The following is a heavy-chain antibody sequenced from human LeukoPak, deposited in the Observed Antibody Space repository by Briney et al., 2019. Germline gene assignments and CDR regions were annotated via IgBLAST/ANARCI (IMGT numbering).Heavy chain of an antibody. D-gene: IGHD3-3*01. V-gene: IGHV3-11*01. Sequence: GGSPRLSCAASGFTFSDYYMSWIRQAPGKGLEWVSYISSSGSTIYYADSVKGRFTISRDNAKNSLYLQMNSLRAEDTAVYYCAAYTYYDFWRGIGGWFDPWGQGTLVTVSS. CDR2: ISSSGSTI. CDR3: AAYTYYDFWRGIGGWFDP. J-gene: IGHJ5*02. CDR1: GFTFSDYY.